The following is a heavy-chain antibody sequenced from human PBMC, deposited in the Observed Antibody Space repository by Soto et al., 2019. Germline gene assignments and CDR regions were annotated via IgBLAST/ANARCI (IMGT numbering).Heavy chain of an antibody. CDR2: IKSKTDGGTT. J-gene: IGHJ6*02. CDR3: TTELSAMVPVYYYYYGMDV. Sequence: GGSLRLSCAASGFTFSNAWMNWVRQAPGKGLEWVGRIKSKTDGGTTDYAAPVKGRFTISRDDSKNTLYLQMNSLKTEDTAVYYCTTELSAMVPVYYYYYGMDVWGQGTTVTVSS. V-gene: IGHV3-15*07. D-gene: IGHD5-18*01. CDR1: GFTFSNAW.